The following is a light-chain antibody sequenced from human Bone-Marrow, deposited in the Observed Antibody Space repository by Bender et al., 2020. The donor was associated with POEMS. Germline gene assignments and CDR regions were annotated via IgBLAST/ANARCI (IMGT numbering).Light chain of an antibody. V-gene: IGLV2-14*01. J-gene: IGLJ1*01. CDR1: SSDVGASNF. CDR2: DVS. CDR3: SSSTSSSTYV. Sequence: QSDLTQPASVSGSPGQSITISCTGTSSDVGASNFVSWYQQHPGKAPKVMIYDVSNRPSGVSNRFSASKSGNTASLTISGLQAEDEADYYCSSSTSSSTYVFGTGTKVTVL.